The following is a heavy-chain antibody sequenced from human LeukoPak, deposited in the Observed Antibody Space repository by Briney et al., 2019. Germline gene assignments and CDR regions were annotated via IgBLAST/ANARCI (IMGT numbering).Heavy chain of an antibody. CDR2: LSGSGEST. CDR1: GFTFNNYA. CDR3: AKERVRHYYYGMDV. D-gene: IGHD3-22*01. J-gene: IGHJ6*02. Sequence: GGSLRLSCAASGFTFNNYAMSWVHQVPGKGLEWVSVLSGSGESTYYADSVKGRFTISRDNPKNTLFLQMDSLRVEDTAVYYCAKERVRHYYYGMDVWGQGTTVTVSS. V-gene: IGHV3-23*01.